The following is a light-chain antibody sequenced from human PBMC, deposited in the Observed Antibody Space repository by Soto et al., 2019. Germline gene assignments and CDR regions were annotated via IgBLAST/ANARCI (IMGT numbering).Light chain of an antibody. J-gene: IGLJ1*01. CDR2: EVT. CDR3: SSFTSRFTFV. V-gene: IGLV2-14*01. CDR1: RSVVGAYNY. Sequence: QSALTQPASVSGSPGQSIAISCTGTRSVVGAYNYVSWYQQHPGKAPKLMISEVTNRPSGVSDRFSGSKSGNTASLTISGLQAEDEADYYCSSFTSRFTFVFGTGTKLTVL.